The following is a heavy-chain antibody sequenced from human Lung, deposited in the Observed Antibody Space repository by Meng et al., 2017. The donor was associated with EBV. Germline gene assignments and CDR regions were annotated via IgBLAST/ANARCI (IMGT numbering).Heavy chain of an antibody. V-gene: IGHV4-34*01. Sequence: PLQAWCAGLLEPSDPLLRPCSVYGGSFSGYYWSWIRQPPGTGLGWIGEINHSGSTNYNPSLKSRVTISVDTSKNQFSLRLSSVTAADTAVYYCARGRGYGDYGSLYWGQGTLVTVSS. D-gene: IGHD4-17*01. CDR1: GGSFSGYY. J-gene: IGHJ4*02. CDR3: ARGRGYGDYGSLY. CDR2: INHSGST.